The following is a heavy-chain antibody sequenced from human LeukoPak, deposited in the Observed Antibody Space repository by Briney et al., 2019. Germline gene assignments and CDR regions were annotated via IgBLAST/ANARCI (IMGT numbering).Heavy chain of an antibody. CDR1: GGTFSSYA. CDR2: IIPIFGTA. V-gene: IGHV1-69*13. D-gene: IGHD2-15*01. CDR3: ARDGSDCSGGSCYSTNAAQDAFDI. J-gene: IGHJ3*02. Sequence: SVKVSCKASGGTFSSYAISWVRQAPGQGLEWMGGIIPIFGTANYAQKFQGRVTITADESTSTAYMELSSLRSEDTAVYYCARDGSDCSGGSCYSTNAAQDAFDIWGQGTMVTVSS.